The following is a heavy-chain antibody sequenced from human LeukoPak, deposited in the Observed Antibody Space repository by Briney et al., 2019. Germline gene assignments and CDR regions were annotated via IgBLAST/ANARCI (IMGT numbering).Heavy chain of an antibody. J-gene: IGHJ4*02. CDR2: INPSGGST. D-gene: IGHD3-10*01. Sequence: ASVKVSCKASGYTFTSNYIYWVRQAPGQGLEWMGRINPSGGSTSYTQKFQGRVTMTRDTSTSTVYMELSSLRTEDTAVYYCARRQGSQNDHWGQGTLVTVSS. V-gene: IGHV1-46*01. CDR3: ARRQGSQNDH. CDR1: GYTFTSNY.